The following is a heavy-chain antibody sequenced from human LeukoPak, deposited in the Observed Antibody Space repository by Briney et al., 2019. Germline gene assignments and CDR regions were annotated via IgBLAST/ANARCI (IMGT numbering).Heavy chain of an antibody. V-gene: IGHV4-31*03. D-gene: IGHD6-6*01. Sequence: SQTLSLTCTVSGGSISSGGYYWSWIRQHPGKGLEWIGYIYYSGSTYYNPSLKSRVTISVDTSKNQFSLKLSSVTAADTAVYYCARDSHGYSSSSHLGYWGQGTLVTVSS. CDR2: IYYSGST. CDR3: ARDSHGYSSSSHLGY. CDR1: GGSISSGGYY. J-gene: IGHJ4*02.